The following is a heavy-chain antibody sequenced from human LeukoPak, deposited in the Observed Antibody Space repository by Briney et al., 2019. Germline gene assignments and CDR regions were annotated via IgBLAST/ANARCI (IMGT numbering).Heavy chain of an antibody. J-gene: IGHJ4*02. CDR2: IYDTRTT. V-gene: IGHV4-31*01. D-gene: IGHD3-16*01. Sequence: SQTRSPTCPLAPASISSGGYGCSWIRQQPGNGLEGLVYIYDTRTTYYNPSLKTPVTISVDTSKSEFALKLSSVPAADTAVYDCARSPVSFMLSEYFDYWGREPWSPSPQ. CDR3: ARSPVSFMLSEYFDY. CDR1: PASISSGGYG.